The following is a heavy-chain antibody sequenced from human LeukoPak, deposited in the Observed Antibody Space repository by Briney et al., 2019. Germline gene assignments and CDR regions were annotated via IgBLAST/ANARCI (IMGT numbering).Heavy chain of an antibody. V-gene: IGHV1-46*01. Sequence: ASVKVSCKASGYTFTSYYMHWVRQALGEGLEWMGIINPSGGSTSYAQKFQGRVTMTRDMSTSTVYMELSSLRSEDTAVYYCARSHWGPYGSRIANWFDPWGQGTLVTVSS. D-gene: IGHD6-13*01. J-gene: IGHJ5*02. CDR1: GYTFTSYY. CDR2: INPSGGST. CDR3: ARSHWGPYGSRIANWFDP.